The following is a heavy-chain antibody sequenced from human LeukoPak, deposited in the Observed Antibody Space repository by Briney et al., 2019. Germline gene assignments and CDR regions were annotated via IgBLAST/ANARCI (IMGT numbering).Heavy chain of an antibody. V-gene: IGHV4-30-4*01. CDR3: ARGFSGWLNWFDP. J-gene: IGHJ5*02. CDR2: IYYSGST. Sequence: SETLSLTCTVSGGSISSGDYYWSWIRQPPGKGLEWIGYIYYSGSTYYNPSLKSRVTISVDTSKNQFSLKLSSVTAADTAVYYCARGFSGWLNWFDPWGQGTLVTVSS. CDR1: GGSISSGDYY. D-gene: IGHD6-19*01.